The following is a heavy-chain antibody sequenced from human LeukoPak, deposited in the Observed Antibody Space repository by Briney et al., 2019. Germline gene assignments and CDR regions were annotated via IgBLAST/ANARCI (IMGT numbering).Heavy chain of an antibody. CDR3: ARGYGSGSYLQYYYGMDV. Sequence: PSETLSLTCAVYGGSFSGYYWSWIRQPPGKGLEWIGEINHSGSTNYNPSLKSRVTISVDTSKNQFSLKLSSVTAADTAVYYCARGYGSGSYLQYYYGMDVWGKGTTVTVSS. D-gene: IGHD3-10*01. V-gene: IGHV4-34*01. J-gene: IGHJ6*04. CDR1: GGSFSGYY. CDR2: INHSGST.